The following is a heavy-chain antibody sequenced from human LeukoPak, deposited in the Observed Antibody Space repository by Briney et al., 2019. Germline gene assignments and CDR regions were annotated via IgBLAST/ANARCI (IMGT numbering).Heavy chain of an antibody. CDR2: ISYDGSNK. D-gene: IGHD3-9*01. CDR3: ARGPAVLRYFDWLLSPFDY. V-gene: IGHV3-30*03. J-gene: IGHJ4*02. CDR1: GFTFSSYG. Sequence: GGSLRLSCAASGFTFSSYGMHWVRQAPGKGLEWVAVISYDGSNKYYADSVKGRFTISRDNSKNTLYLQMNSLRAEDTAVYYCARGPAVLRYFDWLLSPFDYWGQGTLVTVSS.